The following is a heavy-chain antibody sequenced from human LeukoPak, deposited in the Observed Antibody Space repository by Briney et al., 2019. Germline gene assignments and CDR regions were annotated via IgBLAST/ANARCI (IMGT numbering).Heavy chain of an antibody. V-gene: IGHV3-64*01. D-gene: IGHD3-3*01. J-gene: IGHJ4*02. CDR2: ISSNGGST. CDR1: GFTFSSYA. CDR3: ARSITIFGVFTSSPDY. Sequence: GGCLRLSCAASGFTFSSYAMHWVRQAPGKGLEYVSAISSNGGSTYYANSVKGRFTISRDNSKDTLYLQMGSLRAEDMAVYYCARSITIFGVFTSSPDYWGQGTLVTVSS.